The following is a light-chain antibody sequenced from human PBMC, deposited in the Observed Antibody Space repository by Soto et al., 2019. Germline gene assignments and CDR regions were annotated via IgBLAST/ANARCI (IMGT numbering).Light chain of an antibody. CDR3: TSYASGSSHVV. Sequence: QSALTQPASVSGSPGQSITLSCTGTSSDIGGYDYVSWYQQHPGKAPKLIIYDVNNRPSGVSNRFSGSKSGNTASLTISGLQAEDEADYYCTSYASGSSHVVFGDGTKLTVL. CDR1: SSDIGGYDY. CDR2: DVN. J-gene: IGLJ2*01. V-gene: IGLV2-14*01.